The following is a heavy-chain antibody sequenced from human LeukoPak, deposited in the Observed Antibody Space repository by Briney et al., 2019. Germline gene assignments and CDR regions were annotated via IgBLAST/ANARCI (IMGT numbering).Heavy chain of an antibody. CDR2: ISSSNSYI. V-gene: IGHV3-21*01. CDR3: AGEVGYYYDSSGYP. D-gene: IGHD3-22*01. J-gene: IGHJ5*02. Sequence: PGGSLRLSCAASGFTFSSYSMNWVRQAPGKGLEWVSSISSSNSYIYYADSVKGRFTISRDNAKNSLYLQMNSLRAEDTAVYYCAGEVGYYYDSSGYPWGQGTLVTVSS. CDR1: GFTFSSYS.